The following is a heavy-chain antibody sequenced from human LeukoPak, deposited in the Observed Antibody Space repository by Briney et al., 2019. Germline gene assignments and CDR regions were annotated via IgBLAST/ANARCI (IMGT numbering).Heavy chain of an antibody. V-gene: IGHV1-18*01. Sequence: ASVKVSCKASGGTFSSYAISWVRQAPGQGLEWMGWISAYNGNTNYAQKLQGRVTMTTDTSTSTAYMELRSLRSDDTAVYYCARGHEWAKIADYWGQGTLVTVSS. D-gene: IGHD5-12*01. CDR2: ISAYNGNT. CDR3: ARGHEWAKIADY. CDR1: GGTFSSYA. J-gene: IGHJ4*02.